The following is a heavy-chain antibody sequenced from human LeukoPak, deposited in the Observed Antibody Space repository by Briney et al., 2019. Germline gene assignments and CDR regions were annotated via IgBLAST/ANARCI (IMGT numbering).Heavy chain of an antibody. CDR2: IYYSGRT. D-gene: IGHD3-3*01. CDR1: GGSITSGDYY. CDR3: ARVYDFCSGYSFGAFNI. V-gene: IGHV4-30-4*01. J-gene: IGHJ3*02. Sequence: SETLSLTCTVSGGSITSGDYYWSWLRQPPGKGLEWIGYIYYSGRTYYNPSLKSRVSISVDTSKNQFSLKLSSVTAADTAVYYCARVYDFCSGYSFGAFNIWGQGTMVTVSS.